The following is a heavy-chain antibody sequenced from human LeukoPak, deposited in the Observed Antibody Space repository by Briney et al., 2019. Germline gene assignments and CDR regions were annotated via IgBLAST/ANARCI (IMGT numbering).Heavy chain of an antibody. CDR1: GDSVFSIYAA. J-gene: IGHJ3*02. V-gene: IGHV6-1*01. Sequence: SQTLSLTCAISGDSVFSIYAAWNWIRQSPSRGLEWLGRTYYRSRWSNDYAVSVKSRITINPDTSKNQFSLQLSSVTPEDTAVYYCARASVRAFDIWGQGTMVAVSS. D-gene: IGHD6-6*01. CDR3: ARASVRAFDI. CDR2: TYYRSRWSN.